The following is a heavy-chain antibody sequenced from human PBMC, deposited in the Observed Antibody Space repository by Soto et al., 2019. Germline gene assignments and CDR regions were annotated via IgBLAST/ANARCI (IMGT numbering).Heavy chain of an antibody. CDR1: GDSVSSNSAA. V-gene: IGHV6-1*01. CDR2: TYYRSKWYN. Sequence: PSQTLSLTCAISGDSVSSNSAAWNWIRQSPSRGLEWLGRTYYRSKWYNDYAVSVKSRITINPDTSKNQFSLQLNSVTPEDTAVNYCARTGYDYSNYDPTIDYWGQGTLVTVSS. J-gene: IGHJ4*02. CDR3: ARTGYDYSNYDPTIDY. D-gene: IGHD4-4*01.